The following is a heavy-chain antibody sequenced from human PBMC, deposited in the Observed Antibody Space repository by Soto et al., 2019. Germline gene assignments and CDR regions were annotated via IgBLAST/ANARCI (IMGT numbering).Heavy chain of an antibody. CDR3: ARQSSVTLVRGGQTYYYYYMDV. CDR2: INHSGST. CDR1: GGSFSGYY. V-gene: IGHV4-34*01. J-gene: IGHJ6*03. D-gene: IGHD3-10*01. Sequence: SQTLSLTCAVFGGSFSGYYWTWIRQPPGKGLESIAEINHSGSTNYNPSLISRVTISIDTSKNQFSLKLSSVTAADTAVYYCARQSSVTLVRGGQTYYYYYMDVWGKGTTVTVSS.